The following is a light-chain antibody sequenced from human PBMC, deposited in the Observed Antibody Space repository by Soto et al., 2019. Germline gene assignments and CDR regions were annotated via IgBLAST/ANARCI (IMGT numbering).Light chain of an antibody. CDR3: HHYNSRPPWT. J-gene: IGKJ1*01. CDR2: GAS. CDR1: QSVSNN. Sequence: DIVMTQSPATLSVSPGERATLSCRASQSVSNNLAWYQQAPGQAPRLLIHGASTMATGIPARFSGSGSGTAFTLTISSLQSEEFAVYYCHHYNSRPPWTFGQGTKVEVK. V-gene: IGKV3-15*01.